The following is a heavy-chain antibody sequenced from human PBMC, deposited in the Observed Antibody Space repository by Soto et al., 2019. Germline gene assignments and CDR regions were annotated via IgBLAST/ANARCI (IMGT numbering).Heavy chain of an antibody. CDR1: GITFRNHW. Sequence: GGSLRLSCVASGITFRNHWMTWVRQAPGKGLEWVANIKAGGSQKFYVDSVKGRFTISRDDTKNSLYLQMNNLRAEDTALYFCATRSPCERYFGVFDWWSQGTLVTVSS. CDR3: ATRSPCERYFGVFDW. D-gene: IGHD3-3*01. J-gene: IGHJ4*02. V-gene: IGHV3-7*02. CDR2: IKAGGSQK.